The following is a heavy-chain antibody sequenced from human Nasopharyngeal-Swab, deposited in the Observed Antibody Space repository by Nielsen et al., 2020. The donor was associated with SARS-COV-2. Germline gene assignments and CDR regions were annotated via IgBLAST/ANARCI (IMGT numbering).Heavy chain of an antibody. J-gene: IGHJ5*02. CDR2: IIPIFGTA. Sequence: SVKVSCKVSGGTFSSYAISWVRRAPGQGLEWMGGIIPIFGTANYAQKFQGRVTITADESTSTAYMELSSLRSEDTAVYYCARGLSGTDVRFDPWGQGTLVTVSS. CDR3: ARGLSGTDVRFDP. D-gene: IGHD6-13*01. V-gene: IGHV1-69*13. CDR1: GGTFSSYA.